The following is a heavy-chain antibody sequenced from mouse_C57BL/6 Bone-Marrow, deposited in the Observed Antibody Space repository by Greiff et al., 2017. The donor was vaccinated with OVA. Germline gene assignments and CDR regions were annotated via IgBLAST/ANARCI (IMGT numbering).Heavy chain of an antibody. Sequence: EVKVVESGAELVRPGASVKLSCTASGFNIKDDYMHWVKQRPEQGLEWIGWIDPENGDTEYASKFPGKATITADTSSNTAYLQLSSLTSEDTAVYYCTTPLYGSSYVNYWGQGTTLTVSS. D-gene: IGHD1-1*01. CDR2: IDPENGDT. CDR3: TTPLYGSSYVNY. V-gene: IGHV14-4*01. CDR1: GFNIKDDY. J-gene: IGHJ2*01.